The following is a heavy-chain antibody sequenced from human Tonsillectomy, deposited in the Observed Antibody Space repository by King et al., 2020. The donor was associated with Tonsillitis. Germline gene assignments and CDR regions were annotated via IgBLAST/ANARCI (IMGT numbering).Heavy chain of an antibody. Sequence: VQLVESGGGLVQPGGSLRLSCAASGFTFGTSAISWARQAPGKGLEWVSAISGSGATTYYAGSVKGRFTISRDNSENTVHLHMNTLRVADTAVYCCARDSGGQFHGGRAFDVWGQGTLVTVSS. CDR1: GFTFGTSA. J-gene: IGHJ3*01. D-gene: IGHD2-15*01. CDR2: ISGSGATT. V-gene: IGHV3-23*04. CDR3: ARDSGGQFHGGRAFDV.